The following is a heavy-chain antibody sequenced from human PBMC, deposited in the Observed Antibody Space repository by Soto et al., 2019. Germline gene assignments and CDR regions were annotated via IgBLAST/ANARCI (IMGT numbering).Heavy chain of an antibody. CDR3: ARSYGSGYRAFVY. CDR2: VNPIVCMS. CDR1: GDTFNFYS. J-gene: IGHJ4*02. V-gene: IGHV1-69*02. D-gene: IGHD3-10*01. Sequence: QVQLVQSGAEVKRPGSSVKVSCKASGDTFNFYSINWVRQAPGLGLEWMGRVNPIVCMSNYAQKFQGRATMTADKSTSTAYRELSTLRSEDTAIYYCARSYGSGYRAFVYWGQGALVTVSS.